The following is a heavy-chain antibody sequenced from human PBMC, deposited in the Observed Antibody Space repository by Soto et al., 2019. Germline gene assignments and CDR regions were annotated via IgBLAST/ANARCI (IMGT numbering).Heavy chain of an antibody. Sequence: QITLKESGPTLVKPTQTLTLTCTFSGFSLSTTAVGVGWIRQPPGRALECLALIYWDDDKRYSPSLKSRLTITKDTSKNQVVLTMTNIDPVDTATYYCAHIAYAWVLGGFDYWGQGTLVTVSS. CDR2: IYWDDDK. CDR1: GFSLSTTAVG. CDR3: AHIAYAWVLGGFDY. V-gene: IGHV2-5*02. D-gene: IGHD3-16*01. J-gene: IGHJ4*02.